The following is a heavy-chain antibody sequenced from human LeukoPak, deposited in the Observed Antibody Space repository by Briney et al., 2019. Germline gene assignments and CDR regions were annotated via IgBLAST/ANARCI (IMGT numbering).Heavy chain of an antibody. CDR1: GGSISGGSYY. CDR3: ARVTTGGYYNY. Sequence: SGTLSLTCTVSGGSISGGSYYWSWIRQPAGKGLEWIGRIYTSGSTNYNPSLKSRVTISLDTSENHFSLKLSSVTAADTAVYYCARVTTGGYYNYWGQGTLVTVSS. V-gene: IGHV4-61*02. CDR2: IYTSGST. J-gene: IGHJ4*02. D-gene: IGHD3-22*01.